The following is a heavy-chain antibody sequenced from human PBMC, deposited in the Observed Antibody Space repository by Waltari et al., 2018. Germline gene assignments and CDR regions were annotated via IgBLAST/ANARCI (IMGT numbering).Heavy chain of an antibody. CDR2: VNPNRGNS. CDR3: ARAIRNELLSDF. J-gene: IGHJ4*02. Sequence: QVQLVQSGAEVKKPGASVKVSCKASGYTFRNYDITWVRQAPGQGLERMGWVNPNRGNSNSGPGFRGRVAMTTDTSVNTAHMELSSLTSEDTAVYYCARAIRNELLSDFWGQGTLVAVSS. V-gene: IGHV1-8*02. CDR1: GYTFRNYD. D-gene: IGHD1-1*01.